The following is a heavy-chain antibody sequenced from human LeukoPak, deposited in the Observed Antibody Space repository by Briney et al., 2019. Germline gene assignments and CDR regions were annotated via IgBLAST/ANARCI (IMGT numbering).Heavy chain of an antibody. CDR3: ARGQWELLDPGIDY. D-gene: IGHD1-26*01. Sequence: PGESLRLSCAASGFTVSSIYMSWVRQAPGKGLEWVSVIYSGGTTNYADSVKGRFTISRDSSKNTLHLQMNSLRAEDTAVYYCARGQWELLDPGIDYWGQGTLVTVSS. CDR2: IYSGGTT. J-gene: IGHJ4*02. CDR1: GFTVSSIY. V-gene: IGHV3-66*01.